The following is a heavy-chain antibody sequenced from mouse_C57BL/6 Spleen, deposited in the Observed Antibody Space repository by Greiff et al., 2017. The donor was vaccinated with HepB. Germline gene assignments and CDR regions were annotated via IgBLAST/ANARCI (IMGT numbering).Heavy chain of an antibody. J-gene: IGHJ4*01. Sequence: VQLQQSGPELVKPGDSVKISCKASGYSFTGYFMNWVMQSHGKSLEWIGRINPYNGDTFYNQKFKGKATLTVDKSSSTAHMELRSLTSEDSAVYYGARRGGYYAMDYWGQGTSVTVSS. CDR3: ARRGGYYAMDY. CDR1: GYSFTGYF. CDR2: INPYNGDT. V-gene: IGHV1-20*01.